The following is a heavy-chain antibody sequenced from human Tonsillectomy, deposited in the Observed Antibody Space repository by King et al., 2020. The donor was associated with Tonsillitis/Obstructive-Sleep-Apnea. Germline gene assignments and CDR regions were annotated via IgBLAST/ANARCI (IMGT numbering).Heavy chain of an antibody. CDR1: GFTFSNYA. Sequence: VQLVESGGGVVQPGRSLRLSCAASGFTFSNYAIHWVRQAPGKGLEWVAVISYDAYNKFYADSVKGRFTISRDNSRNTLYLQMNSLRAEDTAVYSCAREVGQYYDFGSGPHWFFDLWGRGTLVTVSS. CDR3: AREVGQYYDFGSGPHWFFDL. V-gene: IGHV3-30*04. D-gene: IGHD3-3*01. J-gene: IGHJ2*01. CDR2: ISYDAYNK.